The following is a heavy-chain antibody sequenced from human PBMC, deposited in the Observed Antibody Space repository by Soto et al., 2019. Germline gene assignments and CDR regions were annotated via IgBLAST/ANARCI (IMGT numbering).Heavy chain of an antibody. J-gene: IGHJ4*02. D-gene: IGHD2-8*01. CDR1: GFTFSGSA. Sequence: QVQLVQSGPEVRKPGDSVTVSCKTSGFTFSGSAVQWVRQIRGQGLEWIGWIVVGSGKAKDAPKFQQRVTISRDKSTNTAYLEVNSLRHGDTAIYYCTVDTYGPDYWGQGTLVTVSS. CDR3: TVDTYGPDY. CDR2: IVVGSGKA. V-gene: IGHV1-58*01.